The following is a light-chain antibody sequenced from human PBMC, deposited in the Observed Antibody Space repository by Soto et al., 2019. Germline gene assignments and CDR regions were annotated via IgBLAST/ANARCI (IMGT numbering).Light chain of an antibody. CDR1: QSVSSSY. CDR2: GAF. J-gene: IGKJ1*01. Sequence: EIVMTPSPATLSVSPGERATLSCRASQSVSSSYLAWYQQKPGQAPRLLIHGAFTRATGIPARFSGSGSGTEFTLTISTLQSEDFAVYYCQQYNNWPWTVGQGTKVDIK. V-gene: IGKV3-15*01. CDR3: QQYNNWPWT.